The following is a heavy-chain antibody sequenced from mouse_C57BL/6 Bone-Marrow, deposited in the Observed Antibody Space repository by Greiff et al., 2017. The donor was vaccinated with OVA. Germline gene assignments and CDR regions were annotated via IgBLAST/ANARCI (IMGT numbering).Heavy chain of an antibody. V-gene: IGHV1-81*01. CDR2: IYPRSGNT. CDR1: GYTFTSYG. CDR3: VSSAWFSY. Sequence: VKLLESGAELARPGASVKLSCKASGYTFTSYGISWVKQRTGQGLAWIGEIYPRSGNTYYNEKFKGKATLTAYKSSSTAYMELRSLTSEDSAVYFCVSSAWFSYWGQGTLVTVSA. J-gene: IGHJ3*01.